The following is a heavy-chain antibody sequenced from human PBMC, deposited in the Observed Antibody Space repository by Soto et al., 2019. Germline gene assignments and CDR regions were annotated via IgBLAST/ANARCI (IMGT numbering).Heavy chain of an antibody. V-gene: IGHV1-2*04. CDR2: INPNSGGT. Sequence: QVQLVQSGAEVKKPGASVKVSCKASGYTFTGYYMHWVRQAPGQGLEWMGWINPNSGGTNYAQKFQGWVPMTRDTSIRTAYMELSRLRSDDTAVYYWARGDRVRGAQPKQIGDWGQGTLVTVSS. J-gene: IGHJ4*02. CDR3: ARGDRVRGAQPKQIGD. D-gene: IGHD3-10*01. CDR1: GYTFTGYY.